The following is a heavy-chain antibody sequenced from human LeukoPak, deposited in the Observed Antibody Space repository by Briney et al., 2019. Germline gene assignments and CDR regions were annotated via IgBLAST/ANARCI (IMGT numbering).Heavy chain of an antibody. J-gene: IGHJ5*02. V-gene: IGHV3-21*04. Sequence: GGSLRLSCAASGFTFSRYSMNWVRQAPGKGLEWVSSISSSSGYIYYADSLKGRFTISRDNANNSLYLQMNSLRAEDTALYYCSKDPSSGLWFGEANWFDRWGQGTLVTVSS. D-gene: IGHD3-10*01. CDR1: GFTFSRYS. CDR3: SKDPSSGLWFGEANWFDR. CDR2: ISSSSGYI.